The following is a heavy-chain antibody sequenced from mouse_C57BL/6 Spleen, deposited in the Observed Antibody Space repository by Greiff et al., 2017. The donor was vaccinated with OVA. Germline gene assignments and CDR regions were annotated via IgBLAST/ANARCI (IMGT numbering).Heavy chain of an antibody. CDR2: IYPSDSGT. Sequence: QVQLQQPGAELVRPGSSVKLSCKASGYTFTSYWMDWVKQRPGQGLEWIGNIYPSDSGTHYNQKFKGKATLTVDKSSSTAYMQLSSLTSEDSAVYYCARSGYDYAMDYWGQGTSVTVSS. CDR1: GYTFTSYW. J-gene: IGHJ4*01. D-gene: IGHD2-2*01. CDR3: ARSGYDYAMDY. V-gene: IGHV1-61*01.